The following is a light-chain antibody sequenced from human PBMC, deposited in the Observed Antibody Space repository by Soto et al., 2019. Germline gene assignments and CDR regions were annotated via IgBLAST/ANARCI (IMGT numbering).Light chain of an antibody. CDR2: GAS. CDR3: QQYNHWWA. Sequence: EIVLTQSPGTLSLSPGDRATLSCRASQSVSSSYLAWYQHKPGQAPRLLIHGASSRVTGIPDRFSGSGSGTDFTLTISSLQSEDFAVYYCQQYNHWWAFGQGTKVDI. J-gene: IGKJ1*01. V-gene: IGKV3-20*01. CDR1: QSVSSSY.